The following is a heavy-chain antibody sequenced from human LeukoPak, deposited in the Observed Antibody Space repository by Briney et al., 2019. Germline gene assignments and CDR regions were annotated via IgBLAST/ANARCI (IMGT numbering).Heavy chain of an antibody. CDR2: ISYDGSNK. CDR3: AKRGVTAPNPPDY. CDR1: GLTFRSYG. V-gene: IGHV3-30*18. J-gene: IGHJ4*02. D-gene: IGHD2-21*02. Sequence: GGSLRLSCAASGLTFRSYGMHWVRQAPGKGLEWVAVISYDGSNKYYADSVKGRFTISRDNSKNTLYLQMNSLRAEDTAVYYCAKRGVTAPNPPDYWGQGTLVTVSS.